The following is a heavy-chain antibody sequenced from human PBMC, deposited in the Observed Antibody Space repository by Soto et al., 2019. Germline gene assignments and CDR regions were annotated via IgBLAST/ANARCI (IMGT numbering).Heavy chain of an antibody. J-gene: IGHJ4*02. Sequence: ERSLRLSCAASGFTLSSYWMHWVRPAPGKGLEWVSFISTSGADTSYAESVKGRFTVSRDNSKNTMYLQMNSLTAEDTALYYCATLERGIGHYLGHWGQGNLVTVSS. CDR1: GFTLSSYW. CDR3: ATLERGIGHYLGH. V-gene: IGHV3-23*01. CDR2: ISTSGADT. D-gene: IGHD3-3*01.